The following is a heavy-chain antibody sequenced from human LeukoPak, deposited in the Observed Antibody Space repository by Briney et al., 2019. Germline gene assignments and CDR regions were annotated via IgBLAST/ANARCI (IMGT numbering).Heavy chain of an antibody. D-gene: IGHD2-21*02. CDR3: ARDIVVVTATINWFDP. J-gene: IGHJ5*02. CDR1: GGTFSSYA. V-gene: IGHV1-69*04. CDR2: IIPILGIA. Sequence: ASVKVSCKASGGTFSSYAMSWVRQAPGQGLEWMGRIIPILGIANYAQKFQGRVTITADKSTSTAYMELSSLRSEDTAVYYCARDIVVVTATINWFDPWGQGTLVTVSS.